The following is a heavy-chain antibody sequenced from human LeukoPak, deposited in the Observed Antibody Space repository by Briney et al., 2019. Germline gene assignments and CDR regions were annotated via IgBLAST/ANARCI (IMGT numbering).Heavy chain of an antibody. CDR1: GGSISSGGYY. V-gene: IGHV4-31*03. CDR3: ARLGTSNWDFDY. CDR2: IYYSGST. Sequence: PSETLSLTYTVSGGSISSGGYYWSWIRQHPGKGLEWIGYIYYSGSTYYNPSLKSRVTISADTSKNQFSLKLSSVTAADTAVYYCARLGTSNWDFDYWGQGTLVTVSS. J-gene: IGHJ4*02. D-gene: IGHD7-27*01.